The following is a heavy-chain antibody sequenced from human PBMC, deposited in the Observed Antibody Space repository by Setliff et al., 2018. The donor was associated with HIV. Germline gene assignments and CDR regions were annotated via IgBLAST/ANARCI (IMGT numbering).Heavy chain of an antibody. CDR1: ASSISSDYC. V-gene: IGHV4-38-2*01. D-gene: IGHD3-10*01. Sequence: PSETLSLTCAVSASSISSDYCWGWIRQPPGKGLEWIGSIYHSGSTYYNPSLKSRVTISVDTSKNQFSLKLSSVTAADTAVYYCARGAELLWFGELHNIPYFDYWGQGTLVTVSS. CDR2: IYHSGST. CDR3: ARGAELLWFGELHNIPYFDY. J-gene: IGHJ4*02.